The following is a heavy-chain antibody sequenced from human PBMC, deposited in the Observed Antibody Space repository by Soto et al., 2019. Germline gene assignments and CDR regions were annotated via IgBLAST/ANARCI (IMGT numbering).Heavy chain of an antibody. J-gene: IGHJ4*02. CDR3: AREDTAMDSFDY. V-gene: IGHV3-30-3*01. D-gene: IGHD5-18*01. Sequence: GGSLRPSCAASGFTFISYAMHWFRHSPGKGLEWVAVISYDGSNKYYADSVKGRFTISRDNSKNTLYLQMNSLRAEDTAVYYCAREDTAMDSFDYWGQGTLVTVSS. CDR2: ISYDGSNK. CDR1: GFTFISYA.